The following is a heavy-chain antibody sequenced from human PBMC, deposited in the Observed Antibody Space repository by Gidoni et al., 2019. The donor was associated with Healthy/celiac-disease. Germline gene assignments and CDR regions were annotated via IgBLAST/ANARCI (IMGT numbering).Heavy chain of an antibody. D-gene: IGHD3-10*01. V-gene: IGHV4-34*01. CDR2: INHSGST. J-gene: IGHJ3*02. Sequence: GEINHSGSTNYNPSLKSRVTISVDTSKNQFSLKLSSVTAADTAVYYCARRGNNAFDIWGQGTMVTVSS. CDR3: ARRGNNAFDI.